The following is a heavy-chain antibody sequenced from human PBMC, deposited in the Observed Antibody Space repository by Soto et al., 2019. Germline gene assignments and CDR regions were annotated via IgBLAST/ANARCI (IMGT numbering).Heavy chain of an antibody. Sequence: ASVKVSCKASGYTFTSYDINWVRQATGQGLEWMGWMNPNSGNTGYAQKFQGRVTMTRNTSISTAYMELSSLRSEDTAVYYCARGYYGDYVDYYYYMDVWGKGTTVTVSS. V-gene: IGHV1-8*01. CDR2: MNPNSGNT. J-gene: IGHJ6*03. D-gene: IGHD4-17*01. CDR1: GYTFTSYD. CDR3: ARGYYGDYVDYYYYMDV.